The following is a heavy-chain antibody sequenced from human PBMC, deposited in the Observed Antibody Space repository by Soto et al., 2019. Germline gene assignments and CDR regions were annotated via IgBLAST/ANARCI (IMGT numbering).Heavy chain of an antibody. D-gene: IGHD6-13*01. V-gene: IGHV3-23*01. CDR1: GFTFSSYA. CDR2: ISGSGGST. CDR3: AKHIRTGYSPIGGAFDI. J-gene: IGHJ3*02. Sequence: PGGSLRLSCAASGFTFSSYAMSWVRQAPGKGLEWVSAISGSGGSTYYADSVKGRFTISRDNSKNTLYLQMNSLRAEDTAVYYCAKHIRTGYSPIGGAFDIWGQGTMVTVSS.